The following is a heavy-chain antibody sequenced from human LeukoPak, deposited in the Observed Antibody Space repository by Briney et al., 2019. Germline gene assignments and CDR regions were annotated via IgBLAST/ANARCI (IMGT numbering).Heavy chain of an antibody. V-gene: IGHV4-34*01. CDR3: ARVDRGVILYYYYMDV. Sequence: SETLSLTCAVYGGSFSGYYWSWIRQPPGKGLEWIGEINHSGSTNYNPSPKSRVTISVDTSKNQFSLKLSSVTAADTAVYYCARVDRGVILYYYYMDVWGKGTTVTVSS. D-gene: IGHD3-10*01. CDR1: GGSFSGYY. CDR2: INHSGST. J-gene: IGHJ6*03.